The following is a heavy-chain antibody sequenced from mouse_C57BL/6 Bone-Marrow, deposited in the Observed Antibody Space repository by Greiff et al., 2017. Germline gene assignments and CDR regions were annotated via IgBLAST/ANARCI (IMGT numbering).Heavy chain of an antibody. J-gene: IGHJ4*01. CDR2: INLNNGGT. Sequence: VQLQQSGPELVKPGASVKIPCKASGYTFTDYNMDWVKQSHGKSLEWIGDINLNNGGTIYNQKFKGKATLTVAKSSSTAYMELRSLTSEDTAVYYCARGVLRPYYYAMDYWGQGTSVTVSS. CDR3: ARGVLRPYYYAMDY. D-gene: IGHD1-2*01. V-gene: IGHV1-18*01. CDR1: GYTFTDYN.